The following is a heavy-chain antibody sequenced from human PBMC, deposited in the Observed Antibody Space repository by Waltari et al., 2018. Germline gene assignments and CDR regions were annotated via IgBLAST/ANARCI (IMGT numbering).Heavy chain of an antibody. V-gene: IGHV5-51*01. Sequence: EVQLVQSGAEVKKPGESLKISCKGSGHSFTSYWIGWVRQMPGKGLEWMGIIYPGYSDTRYSPSFQGQVTISADKSISTAYLQWSSLKASDTAMYYCATAYYDFWSGKGHLYFDYWGQGTLVTVSS. D-gene: IGHD3-3*01. CDR2: IYPGYSDT. J-gene: IGHJ4*02. CDR1: GHSFTSYW. CDR3: ATAYYDFWSGKGHLYFDY.